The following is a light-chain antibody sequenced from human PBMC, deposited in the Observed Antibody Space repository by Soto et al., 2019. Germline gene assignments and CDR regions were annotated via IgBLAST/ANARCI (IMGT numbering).Light chain of an antibody. CDR1: QDINSA. Sequence: AIQLTQSPSSLSASVGDRVTITCRASQDINSALAWYQQKPGKGPKLLYFDVSTLVTGIPSRFSGSGSGADFTLTISRLQPEDFATYYCCLFRSSLTFGGGTKVEIK. CDR3: CLFRSSLT. V-gene: IGKV1-13*02. CDR2: DVS. J-gene: IGKJ4*01.